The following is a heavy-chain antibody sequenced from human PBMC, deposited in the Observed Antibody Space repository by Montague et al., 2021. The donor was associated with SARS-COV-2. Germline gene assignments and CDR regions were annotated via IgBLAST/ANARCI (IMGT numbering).Heavy chain of an antibody. CDR2: IYYSGST. Sequence: SETLSLTCTVSGAPISSSSYYWGWIRQPPGKGLEWIGGIYYSGSTYYXXXLKSRVTISVDTSKNQFSLKLSSVTAADTAVYYCARVGRQQLVRLSGLDVWGQGTTVTVSS. J-gene: IGHJ6*02. V-gene: IGHV4-39*07. D-gene: IGHD6-13*01. CDR3: ARVGRQQLVRLSGLDV. CDR1: GAPISSSSYY.